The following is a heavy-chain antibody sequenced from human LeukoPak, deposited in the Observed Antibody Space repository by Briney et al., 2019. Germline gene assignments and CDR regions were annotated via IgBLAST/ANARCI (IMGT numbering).Heavy chain of an antibody. Sequence: GGSLRLSCAASGFTFDDYAMHWVRQAPGKGLEWVSGISWNSGSIGYADSVKGRFTISRENAKNSLYLQMNSLRVGDTAVYYCARSLGSSSWSVGGVFDIWGQGTLVTVSS. J-gene: IGHJ3*02. D-gene: IGHD6-13*01. CDR3: ARSLGSSSWSVGGVFDI. CDR1: GFTFDDYA. V-gene: IGHV3-9*01. CDR2: ISWNSGSI.